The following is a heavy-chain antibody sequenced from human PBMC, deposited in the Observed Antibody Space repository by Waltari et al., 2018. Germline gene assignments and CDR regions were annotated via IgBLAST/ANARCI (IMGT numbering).Heavy chain of an antibody. CDR1: GGTFSSYA. Sequence: QVKLVQSGAEVKKPGSSVKVSCKASGGTFSSYAIRWVRKAPGQGLEWMGGIIPIFGTANYAQKFQGRVTITADESTSTAYMELSSLRSEDTAVYYCARSFLAYCGGDCSYFDYWGQGTLVTVSS. CDR2: IIPIFGTA. D-gene: IGHD2-21*01. V-gene: IGHV1-69*13. J-gene: IGHJ4*02. CDR3: ARSFLAYCGGDCSYFDY.